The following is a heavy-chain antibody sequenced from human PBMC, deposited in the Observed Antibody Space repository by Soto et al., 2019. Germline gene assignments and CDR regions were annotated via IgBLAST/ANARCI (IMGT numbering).Heavy chain of an antibody. CDR2: ST. V-gene: IGHV2-5*01. Sequence: SGPTLVNPTQTLTLTCTVSGFSLTTRGMTLGWIRQPPGKAPEWLALSTQYSPSLQSRLTFTKDTSKNQVVLTMTNMDPVDTATYYCTLRQDTSRGPIYWGQGIMVTVSS. CDR3: TLRQDTSRGPIY. CDR1: GFSLTTRGMT. J-gene: IGHJ4*02. D-gene: IGHD6-13*01.